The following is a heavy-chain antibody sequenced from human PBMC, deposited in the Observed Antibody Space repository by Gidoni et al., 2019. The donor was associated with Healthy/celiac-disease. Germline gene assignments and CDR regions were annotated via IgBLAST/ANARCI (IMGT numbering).Heavy chain of an antibody. J-gene: IGHJ4*02. D-gene: IGHD2-15*01. V-gene: IGHV3-23*01. CDR2: ISGSGVST. CDR3: AKRYCSGGSCYHHNDY. CDR1: GFTFSSYA. Sequence: EVQLLESGGGLVQPGGSLRLSCAASGFTFSSYAMSWVRQAPGKGLEWVSAISGSGVSTYYADSVKGRFTISRDNSKNTLYLQMNSLRAEDTAVYYCAKRYCSGGSCYHHNDYWGQGTLVTVSS.